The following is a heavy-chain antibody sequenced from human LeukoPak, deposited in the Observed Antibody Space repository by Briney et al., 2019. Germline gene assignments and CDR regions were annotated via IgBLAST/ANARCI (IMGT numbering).Heavy chain of an antibody. Sequence: SETLSLTCAVYGGSFSNYYWSWIRQPPGKGLEWIGEINDSGRINYNPSLMSRGTISVDTSKNQFSLRLTSVTARDTAVYYCARRWNYGRNYYIDVWGKGATVSVSS. D-gene: IGHD1-7*01. J-gene: IGHJ6*03. CDR3: ARRWNYGRNYYIDV. CDR1: GGSFSNYY. CDR2: INDSGRI. V-gene: IGHV4-34*01.